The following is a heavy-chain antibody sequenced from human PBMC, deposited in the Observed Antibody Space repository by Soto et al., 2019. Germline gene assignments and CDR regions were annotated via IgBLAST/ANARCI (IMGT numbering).Heavy chain of an antibody. CDR1: GYTFTNHA. CDR3: ATDSWVRGSNKWDFDY. CDR2: INAGNGNT. Sequence: QVQLVQSGAEVKKPGASVKVSCKASGYTFTNHAIYWVRQAPGQRLEWMGWINAGNGNTKYSQTFQGRVTLTRDTSASTAYMELSSRRTEDTAVYYCATDSWVRGSNKWDFDYWGQGTRVTVSS. J-gene: IGHJ4*01. D-gene: IGHD1-26*01. V-gene: IGHV1-3*01.